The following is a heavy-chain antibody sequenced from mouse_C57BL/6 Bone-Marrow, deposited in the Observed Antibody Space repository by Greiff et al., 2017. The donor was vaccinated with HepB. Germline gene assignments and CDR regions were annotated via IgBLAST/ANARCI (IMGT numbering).Heavy chain of an antibody. CDR1: GYAFTNYL. CDR2: INPGSGGT. J-gene: IGHJ3*01. Sequence: QVQLQQSGAELVRPGTSVKVSCKASGYAFTNYLIEWVKQRPGQGLEWIGVINPGSGGTNYNEKFKGKATLTTDKSSSTAYMKLSSLTSEASAVYFCARGDYDSKGSGFAYWGQGTLVTVSA. D-gene: IGHD1-1*01. CDR3: ARGDYDSKGSGFAY. V-gene: IGHV1-54*01.